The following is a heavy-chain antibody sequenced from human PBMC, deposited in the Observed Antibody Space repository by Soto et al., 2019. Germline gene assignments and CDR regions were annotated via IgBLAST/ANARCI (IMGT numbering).Heavy chain of an antibody. J-gene: IGHJ4*02. CDR2: IIPNFGTA. V-gene: IGHV1-69*06. CDR3: AGSTLDSSGWYGFDY. D-gene: IGHD6-19*01. CDR1: GGTFSSYA. Sequence: QVQLVQSGAEVKKPGSSVKVSCKASGGTFSSYAISWVRQAPGQGLEWMGGIIPNFGTANYAQKCQGRVTITADKSTSTAYMELSSRRSEDTAVYYCAGSTLDSSGWYGFDYWGQGTLVTVSS.